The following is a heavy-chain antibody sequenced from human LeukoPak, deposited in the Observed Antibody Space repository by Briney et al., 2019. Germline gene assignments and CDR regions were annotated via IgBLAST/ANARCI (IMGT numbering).Heavy chain of an antibody. V-gene: IGHV4-61*02. D-gene: IGHD3-10*01. Sequence: KPSETLSLTCTVSGGSISSGSYYWSWIRQPAGKGLEWIGRIYTSGSTNYNPSLKSRVTISVDTSKNQFSLKLSSVTAADTAVYYCARQGITMVRAPFDYWGQGTLVTVSS. J-gene: IGHJ4*02. CDR2: IYTSGST. CDR3: ARQGITMVRAPFDY. CDR1: GGSISSGSYY.